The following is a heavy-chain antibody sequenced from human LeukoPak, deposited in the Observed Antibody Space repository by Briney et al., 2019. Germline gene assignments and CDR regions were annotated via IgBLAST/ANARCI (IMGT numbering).Heavy chain of an antibody. J-gene: IGHJ4*02. D-gene: IGHD6-19*01. CDR1: GFTFSTYG. V-gene: IGHV3-30*03. Sequence: SGRSLRLSCAASGFTFSTYGMHWVRQAPGKGLEWVAVISYDGSIKYYADSVKGRFTISRDNSKNTLYLQMNSLRAEDTAVYYCARDEAPGIAVAGVADYWGQGTLVTVSS. CDR3: ARDEAPGIAVAGVADY. CDR2: ISYDGSIK.